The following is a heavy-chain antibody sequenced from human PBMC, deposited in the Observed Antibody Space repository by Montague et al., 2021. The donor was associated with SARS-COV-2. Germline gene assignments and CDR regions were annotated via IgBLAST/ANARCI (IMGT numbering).Heavy chain of an antibody. V-gene: IGHV4-34*01. CDR1: GGSFSGYY. Sequence: SETLSLTCSVSGGSFSGYYWSWIRQPPGKGLEWIGEINHSGSTNYNPSLKSRVTMSVDTSKNQFSLKLSSVTAADTAVYYCARGARQGYGFRLGSFDSWGQGTLVTVSS. D-gene: IGHD3-10*01. J-gene: IGHJ4*02. CDR3: ARGARQGYGFRLGSFDS. CDR2: INHSGST.